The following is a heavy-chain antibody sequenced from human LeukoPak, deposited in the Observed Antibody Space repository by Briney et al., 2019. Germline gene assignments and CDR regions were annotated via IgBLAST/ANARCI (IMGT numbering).Heavy chain of an antibody. CDR1: GFTFSDYY. D-gene: IGHD1-26*01. J-gene: IGHJ6*03. V-gene: IGHV3-11*04. Sequence: GGSLRLSCTASGFTFSDYYMSWIRQAPGKGLEWIAYISSRGDTIYYADSVKGRFTISRDNAKNSLYLQMNSLRAEDTAVYYCAREDSGSYYYYYYYYYMDVWGKGTTVTISS. CDR3: AREDSGSYYYYYYYYYMDV. CDR2: ISSRGDTI.